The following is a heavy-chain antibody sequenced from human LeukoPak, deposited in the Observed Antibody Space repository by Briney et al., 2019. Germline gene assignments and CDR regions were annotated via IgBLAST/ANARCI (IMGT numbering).Heavy chain of an antibody. CDR2: VNSDGSST. CDR1: GFPFTSTW. CDR3: ARGRYYGMDV. Sequence: GGPLSLSCAAPGFPFTSTWMTWFRKAPGKGLVWVSRVNSDGSSTTYADSVKGRFTISRDNAKNTLYLQMNSLRAEDTAVYYCARGRYYGMDVWGQGTTVTVSS. J-gene: IGHJ6*02. V-gene: IGHV3-74*01.